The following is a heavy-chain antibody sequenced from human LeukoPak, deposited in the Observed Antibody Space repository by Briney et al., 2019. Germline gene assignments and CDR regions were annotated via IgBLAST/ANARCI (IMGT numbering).Heavy chain of an antibody. Sequence: SETLSLTCTVSGGSISSYYWSWIRQPPGKGLEWIGYISYSGSTNYNPSLKSRVTISVDTSKNQFSLNLSSVTAADTAVYYCARHGRSDGTPYNWFDPWGQGTLVTVSS. V-gene: IGHV4-59*08. CDR1: GGSISSYY. D-gene: IGHD2-15*01. CDR3: ARHGRSDGTPYNWFDP. CDR2: ISYSGST. J-gene: IGHJ5*02.